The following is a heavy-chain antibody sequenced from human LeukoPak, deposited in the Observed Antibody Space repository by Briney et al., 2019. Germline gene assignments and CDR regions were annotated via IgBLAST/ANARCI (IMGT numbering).Heavy chain of an antibody. CDR1: GGSISSYY. J-gene: IGHJ1*01. V-gene: IGHV4-59*01. CDR3: ARAVSGGPFQH. Sequence: TSETLSLTCTVSGGSISSYYWSWIRQPPGKGLEWIGYIYYSGSTNYNPSLKSRVTISVDTSKNQFSLKLSSVTAADTAVYYCARAVSGGPFQHWGQGTLVTVSS. CDR2: IYYSGST. D-gene: IGHD3-10*01.